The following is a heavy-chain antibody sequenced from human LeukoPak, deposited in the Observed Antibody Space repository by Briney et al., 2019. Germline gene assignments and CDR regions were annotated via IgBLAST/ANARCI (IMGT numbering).Heavy chain of an antibody. J-gene: IGHJ4*02. Sequence: PSETLSLTCTVSGGSISSGGYYWSWIRQPPGKGLEWIGYIYHSGSTYYNPSLKSRVTISVDRSKNQFSLKLSSVTAADTAVYYCARDKPFYYDSSANPKFDYWGQGTLVTVSS. D-gene: IGHD3-22*01. CDR3: ARDKPFYYDSSANPKFDY. CDR2: IYHSGST. CDR1: GGSISSGGYY. V-gene: IGHV4-30-2*01.